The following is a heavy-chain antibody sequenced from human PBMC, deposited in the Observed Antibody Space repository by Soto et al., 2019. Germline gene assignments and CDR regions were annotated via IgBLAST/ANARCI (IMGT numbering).Heavy chain of an antibody. CDR3: ARGFGRSHFDY. CDR2: FHYSGST. V-gene: IGHV4-39*01. Sequence: QVQVQESGPGLVRPSETLSLTCTVSGGSISSRDSYWGWIRQPPGKGLEWIGSFHYSGSTYYNPSLQSRVTISVDTSKNQLSLRVTPVTAADTAVYYRARGFGRSHFDYWGQGTLVTVSS. D-gene: IGHD3-16*01. J-gene: IGHJ4*02. CDR1: GGSISSRDSY.